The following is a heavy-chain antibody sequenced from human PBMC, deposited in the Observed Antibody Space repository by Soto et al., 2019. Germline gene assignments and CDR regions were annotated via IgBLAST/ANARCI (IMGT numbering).Heavy chain of an antibody. CDR2: INPSGGST. J-gene: IGHJ6*02. V-gene: IGHV1-46*01. CDR3: EGESFFYYSSGYYWYDGMDV. D-gene: IGHD3-22*01. CDR1: GYTYTSYY. Sequence: ASVNVSCKASGYTYTSYYMHWVRQAPGQGLEWMGIINPSGGSTSYAQKFQGRVTMTRDTSTSTVYMELSSLSPEATAVEYCEGESFFYYSSGYYWYDGMDVWGQGTTVTASS.